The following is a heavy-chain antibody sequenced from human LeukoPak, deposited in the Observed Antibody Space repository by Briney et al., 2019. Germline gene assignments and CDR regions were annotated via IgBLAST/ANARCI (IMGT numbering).Heavy chain of an antibody. V-gene: IGHV3-30*03. Sequence: GRSLRLSCAASGFTFTSFGLSWVRQAPGKGLEWVAVISYDGSNKYYADSVKGRFTISRDNSKNTLYLQMNSLRPEDTAAYYCARGDKELVFKRRKGGFDPWGQGTLVTVPS. D-gene: IGHD6-13*01. CDR3: ARGDKELVFKRRKGGFDP. CDR2: ISYDGSNK. CDR1: GFTFTSFG. J-gene: IGHJ5*02.